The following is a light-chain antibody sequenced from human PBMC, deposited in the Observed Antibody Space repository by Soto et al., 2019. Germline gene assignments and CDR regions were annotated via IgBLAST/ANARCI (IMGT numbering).Light chain of an antibody. Sequence: EIVLTQSPGTLSLSPGERATLSCRASQSVSSTYLAWYQQNPGQAPRLLIYGASSRATGIADTFSGGGSGTDFTLTISRLEPEDFAVYYCQQFSSYPLTFGGGTKVDIK. V-gene: IGKV3-20*01. CDR1: QSVSSTY. CDR2: GAS. J-gene: IGKJ4*01. CDR3: QQFSSYPLT.